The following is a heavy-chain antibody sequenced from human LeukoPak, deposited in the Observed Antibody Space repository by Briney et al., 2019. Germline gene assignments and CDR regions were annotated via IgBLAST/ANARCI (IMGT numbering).Heavy chain of an antibody. J-gene: IGHJ4*02. CDR2: INHSGST. Sequence: PSETLSLTCAVYGGSFSGYYWSWIRQPTGKGLEWVGEINHSGSTNYNPSLKSRVTISVDTSKNQFSLKLSSVTAADTAVYYCARGKFYGSGSPQESDYWGQGTLATVSS. V-gene: IGHV4-34*01. CDR1: GGSFSGYY. CDR3: ARGKFYGSGSPQESDY. D-gene: IGHD3-10*01.